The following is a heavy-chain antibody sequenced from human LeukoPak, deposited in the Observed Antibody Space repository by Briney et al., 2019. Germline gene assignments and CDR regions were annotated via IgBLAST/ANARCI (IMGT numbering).Heavy chain of an antibody. CDR2: ISGSGGST. Sequence: GGSLRLSCAASGFTFSSYAMSWVRQAPGKGLEWVSAISGSGGSTYYADSVKGRFTISRDNSKNTLYLQMNSLRAEDTAVYYCAKDTLAYSGSFGAFDYWGQGTLVTVSS. D-gene: IGHD1-26*01. CDR3: AKDTLAYSGSFGAFDY. CDR1: GFTFSSYA. J-gene: IGHJ4*02. V-gene: IGHV3-23*01.